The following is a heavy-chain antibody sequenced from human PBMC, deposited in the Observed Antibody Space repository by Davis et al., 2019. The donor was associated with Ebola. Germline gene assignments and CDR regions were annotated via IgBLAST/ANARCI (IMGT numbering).Heavy chain of an antibody. CDR1: GGSFSGYY. V-gene: IGHV4-34*01. Sequence: SETLSLTCAVYGGSFSGYYWSWIRQPPGKGLEWIGEINHSGSTNYNPSLKRRVTISVDTSKNQFSLKLSSVTAADTAVYYCARGHRYGSGDNWGQGTLVTVSS. J-gene: IGHJ4*02. D-gene: IGHD3-10*01. CDR3: ARGHRYGSGDN. CDR2: INHSGST.